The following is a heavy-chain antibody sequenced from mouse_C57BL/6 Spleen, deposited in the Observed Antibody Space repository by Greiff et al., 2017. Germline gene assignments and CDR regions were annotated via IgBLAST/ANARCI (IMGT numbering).Heavy chain of an antibody. Sequence: EVQLQQSGAELVKPGASVKLSCTASGFNIKDYYMHWVKQRTEQGLEWIGRIDPEDGETKSAPKFQGKATITADTSSNTAYLQLSSLTSEDTAVYYCARGYYGYNGYFDYWGQGTTLTVSS. CDR1: GFNIKDYY. CDR2: IDPEDGET. V-gene: IGHV14-2*01. CDR3: ARGYYGYNGYFDY. D-gene: IGHD2-2*01. J-gene: IGHJ2*01.